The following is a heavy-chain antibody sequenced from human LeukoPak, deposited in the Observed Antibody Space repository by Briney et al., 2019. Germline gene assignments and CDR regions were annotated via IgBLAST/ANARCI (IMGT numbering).Heavy chain of an antibody. CDR1: GYTSTSYA. CDR2: INTNTGNP. Sequence: ASVKVSSKASGYTSTSYAMNWVRQAPGQGLEWMGWINTNTGNPTYAQGFTGRFVFSLDTSVSTAYLQISSLKAEDTAVYYCARGSCSGGSCYGIDYWGHGTLVTVSS. V-gene: IGHV7-4-1*02. CDR3: ARGSCSGGSCYGIDY. J-gene: IGHJ4*01. D-gene: IGHD2-15*01.